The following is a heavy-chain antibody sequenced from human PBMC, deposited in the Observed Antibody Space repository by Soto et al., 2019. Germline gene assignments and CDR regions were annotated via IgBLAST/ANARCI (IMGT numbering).Heavy chain of an antibody. D-gene: IGHD6-19*01. CDR2: ISVSSGRA. V-gene: IGHV1-18*01. Sequence: QVQLVQSGAEVKKPGASVKVSCKASGYTFTSYGVSWVRQAPGQGLEWMGWISVSSGRANYAQNLQGRVAMTTDTSTKTADMELRSLRSGDAAVDYCAGRRQWRDDYWGQGTLVTVSS. CDR3: AGRRQWRDDY. J-gene: IGHJ4*02. CDR1: GYTFTSYG.